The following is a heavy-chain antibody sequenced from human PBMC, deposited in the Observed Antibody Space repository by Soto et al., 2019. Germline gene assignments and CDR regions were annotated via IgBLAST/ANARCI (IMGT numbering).Heavy chain of an antibody. CDR3: ARGAEEYYDILTGYSEPYYYYYMDV. CDR1: GYTFTGYY. Sequence: ASVKVSCKASGYTFTGYYMHWVRQAPGQGLEWMGWINPNSGGTNYAQKFQGWVTMTRDTSISTAYMELSRLRSDDTAVYYCARGAEEYYDILTGYSEPYYYYYMDVWGKGTTVTVSS. D-gene: IGHD3-9*01. J-gene: IGHJ6*03. V-gene: IGHV1-2*04. CDR2: INPNSGGT.